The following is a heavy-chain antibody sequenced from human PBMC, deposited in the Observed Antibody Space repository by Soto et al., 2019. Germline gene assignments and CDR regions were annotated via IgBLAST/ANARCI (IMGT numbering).Heavy chain of an antibody. J-gene: IGHJ4*02. D-gene: IGHD4-17*01. Sequence: SETLSLTCAVSGVSISSGGYSWSWILQPPGKGLEWIVYIYHSGSTYYNPSLKSRVTISLDRSKKQFSLKLSSVTAAETAVYYCARGMTTVTTLDYWGQGTLVNVSS. V-gene: IGHV4-30-2*01. CDR2: IYHSGST. CDR3: ARGMTTVTTLDY. CDR1: GVSISSGGYS.